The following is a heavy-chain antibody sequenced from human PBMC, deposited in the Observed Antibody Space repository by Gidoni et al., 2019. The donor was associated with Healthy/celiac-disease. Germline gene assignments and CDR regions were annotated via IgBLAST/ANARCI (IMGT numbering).Heavy chain of an antibody. J-gene: IGHJ4*02. CDR2: IRWNSGSI. CDR3: AKDSSSSWYGIDY. CDR1: GFTFDDYA. V-gene: IGHV3-9*01. Sequence: VQLVESVGGLVQPGRSLRLSCAASGFTFDDYAMHWVRQAPGKGLEWVSGIRWNSGSIGYADSVKGRFTISRDNAKNSLYQQMNSLRAEDTSLYYCAKDSSSSWYGIDYWGQGTLVTVSS. D-gene: IGHD6-13*01.